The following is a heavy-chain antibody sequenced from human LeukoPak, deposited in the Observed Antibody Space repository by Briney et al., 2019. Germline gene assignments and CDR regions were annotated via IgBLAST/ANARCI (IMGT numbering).Heavy chain of an antibody. D-gene: IGHD1-26*01. V-gene: IGHV4-39*01. CDR1: GGSISSSSSYY. CDR2: IYYSGRT. Sequence: SETLSLTCTVSGGSISSSSSYYWGWIRQPPGKGLELIGSIYYSGRTYYNPSLNSLVTVAVDTSKNQFSLRLSSVIAADTAVYYCARHILGAGGYWGQGTLVTVSS. J-gene: IGHJ4*02. CDR3: ARHILGAGGY.